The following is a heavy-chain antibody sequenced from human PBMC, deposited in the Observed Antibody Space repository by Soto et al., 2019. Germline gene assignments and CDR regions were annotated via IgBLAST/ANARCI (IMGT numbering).Heavy chain of an antibody. J-gene: IGHJ4*02. V-gene: IGHV3-23*01. CDR2: ISGSGGST. D-gene: IGHD3-22*01. CDR1: GFTFSSYA. CDR3: AKVPSTADYYDSSGYRVFDY. Sequence: GGSLRLSCAASGFTFSSYAMSWVRQAPGKGLEWVSAISGSGGSTYYADSVKGRFTISRDNSKNTLYLQMNSLRAEDTAVYYCAKVPSTADYYDSSGYRVFDYWGQGTLVSVS.